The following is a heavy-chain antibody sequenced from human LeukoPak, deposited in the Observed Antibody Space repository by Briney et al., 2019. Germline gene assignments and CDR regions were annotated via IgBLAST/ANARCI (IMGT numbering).Heavy chain of an antibody. V-gene: IGHV5-51*01. CDR3: ARWSYDGSSGYYPKRGRIFDY. CDR2: IYPGDSDT. CDR1: GYSFTNYW. J-gene: IGHJ4*02. Sequence: GESLKISCKGSGYSFTNYWIGWVRQLPGKGLEWMGIIYPGDSDTRYSPSFEGQVTISADKSISTAYLQWSSLKASDTAMYYCARWSYDGSSGYYPKRGRIFDYWGQGTLVTVSS. D-gene: IGHD3-22*01.